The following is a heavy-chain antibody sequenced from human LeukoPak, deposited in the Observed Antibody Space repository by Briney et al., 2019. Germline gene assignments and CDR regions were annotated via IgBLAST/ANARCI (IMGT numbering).Heavy chain of an antibody. D-gene: IGHD1-26*01. CDR2: ISGSGGST. J-gene: IGHJ4*02. CDR1: GFTFSSYA. CDR3: AKDVGEVGATTRFDY. Sequence: GGSLRLSCAASGFTFSSYAMSWVRQAPGKGLEWVSAISGSGGSTYYADSVKGRFTISRDNSKNTLYLQMNSLRAEDTAVYYCAKDVGEVGATTRFDYWGQGTLVTVSS. V-gene: IGHV3-23*01.